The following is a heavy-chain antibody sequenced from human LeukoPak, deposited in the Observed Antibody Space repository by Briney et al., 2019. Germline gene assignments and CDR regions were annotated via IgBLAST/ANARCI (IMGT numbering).Heavy chain of an antibody. J-gene: IGHJ4*02. CDR1: GYSFTNYW. D-gene: IGHD2-2*01. CDR2: INPGDSEI. V-gene: IGHV5-51*01. Sequence: GESLKISCKASGYSFTNYWIGWVRQMPGKGLEGMGIINPGDSEIRYSPSFQGQVTMSADKSISTAYLQWSSLKASDTAIYYCARDKYCTSRSCYFDYWGQGTPVTVSS. CDR3: ARDKYCTSRSCYFDY.